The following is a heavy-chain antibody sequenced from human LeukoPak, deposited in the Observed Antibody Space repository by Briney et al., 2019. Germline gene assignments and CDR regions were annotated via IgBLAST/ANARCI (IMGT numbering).Heavy chain of an antibody. Sequence: ASVKVSCKASGHTFTSYYMHWVRQAPGQGLEWMGIINPSGGSTSYAQKFQGRVTMTRDTSTSTVYMELSSLRSEDTAVYYCARGGGRGSYSNDDATEITDIDYWGQGTLVTVSS. J-gene: IGHJ4*02. V-gene: IGHV1-46*01. D-gene: IGHD1-26*01. CDR2: INPSGGST. CDR3: ARGGGRGSYSNDDATEITDIDY. CDR1: GHTFTSYY.